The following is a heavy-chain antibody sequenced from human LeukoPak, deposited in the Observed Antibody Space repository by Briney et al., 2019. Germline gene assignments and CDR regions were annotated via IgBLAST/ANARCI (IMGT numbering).Heavy chain of an antibody. Sequence: PGRSLRLSCTASGFTFGDYAMSWFRQAPGKGLEWVGFIRSEAYGGTTEYAASVKGRFTISRDDSKSIAYLQMNSLKTEDTAVYYCTSSGGNWAFDIWGQGTMVTVSS. CDR2: IRSEAYGGTT. CDR1: GFTFGDYA. V-gene: IGHV3-49*03. CDR3: TSSGGNWAFDI. D-gene: IGHD2-15*01. J-gene: IGHJ3*02.